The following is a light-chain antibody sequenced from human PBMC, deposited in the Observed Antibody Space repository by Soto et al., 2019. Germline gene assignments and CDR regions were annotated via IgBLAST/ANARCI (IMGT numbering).Light chain of an antibody. J-gene: IGKJ5*01. Sequence: EIVLSQSPATLSLSPGERATLSCGASESVYSSYVAWYQQKPGLAPRLLIYDASNRATDIPDRFSGSGSGTDYILTINRLEPEDFAVYYCQQYGNAPITFGQGTRLEIK. V-gene: IGKV3D-20*01. CDR3: QQYGNAPIT. CDR1: ESVYSSY. CDR2: DAS.